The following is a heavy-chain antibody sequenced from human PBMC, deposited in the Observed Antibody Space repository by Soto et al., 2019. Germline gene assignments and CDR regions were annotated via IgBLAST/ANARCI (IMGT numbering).Heavy chain of an antibody. V-gene: IGHV3-9*01. J-gene: IGHJ4*02. Sequence: GGYLRLSCAASGFTFDDYAMHWVRQAPGKGLEWVSGISWNSGSIGYADSVKGRFTISRDNAKNSLYLQMNSLRAEDTALYYCAKYMGSSSAFGYWCQGTLVSVS. CDR2: ISWNSGSI. D-gene: IGHD6-6*01. CDR1: GFTFDDYA. CDR3: AKYMGSSSAFGY.